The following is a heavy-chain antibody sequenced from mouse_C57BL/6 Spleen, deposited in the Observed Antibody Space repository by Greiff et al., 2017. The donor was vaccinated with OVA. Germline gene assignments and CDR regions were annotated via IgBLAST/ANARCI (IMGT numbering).Heavy chain of an antibody. CDR2: ISYDGSN. CDR1: GYSITSGYY. D-gene: IGHD1-1*01. Sequence: EVQLMESGPGLVKPSQSLSLTCSVTGYSITSGYYWNWIRQFPGNKLEWMGYISYDGSNNYNPSLKNRISITRDTSKNQFFLKLNSVTTEDTATYYCAILLGGYWGQGTTLTVSS. V-gene: IGHV3-6*01. J-gene: IGHJ2*01. CDR3: AILLGGY.